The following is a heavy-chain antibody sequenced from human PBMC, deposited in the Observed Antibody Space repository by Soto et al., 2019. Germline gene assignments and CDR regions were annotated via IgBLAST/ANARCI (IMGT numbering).Heavy chain of an antibody. CDR3: ARGVCSGGSCYFDS. V-gene: IGHV1-2*04. D-gene: IGHD2-15*01. CDR1: VYPFTVYY. Sequence: RXSVKIATEASVYPFTVYYMPWVRQAPGQGLEWMGWINPNSGGTNYAQKFQGWVTMTRDTSISTAYMELSRLRSDDTAVYYCARGVCSGGSCYFDSRGQGPLVTVSS. CDR2: INPNSGGT. J-gene: IGHJ4*03.